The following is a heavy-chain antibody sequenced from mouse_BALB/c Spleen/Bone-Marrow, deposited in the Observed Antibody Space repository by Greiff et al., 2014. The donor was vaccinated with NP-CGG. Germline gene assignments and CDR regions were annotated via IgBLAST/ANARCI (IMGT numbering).Heavy chain of an antibody. Sequence: DLVKPGASVKLSCKTSGYTFTNYWINWIKQRPGQGLEWLGRIAPGSGSTHYNEMFKVKAPLTVDTSSSTAYIQLSSLPSEDSAVYFCARERYGYDGWYFDVWGAGTTVTVSS. V-gene: IGHV1S41*01. CDR3: ARERYGYDGWYFDV. CDR1: GYTFTNYW. CDR2: IAPGSGST. D-gene: IGHD2-2*01. J-gene: IGHJ1*01.